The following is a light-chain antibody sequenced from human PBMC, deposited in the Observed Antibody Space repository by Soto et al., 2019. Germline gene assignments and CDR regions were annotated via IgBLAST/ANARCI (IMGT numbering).Light chain of an antibody. CDR1: QTIMTY. V-gene: IGKV1-39*01. CDR3: QQSYSTPQIT. J-gene: IGKJ5*01. Sequence: DIQMTQSPSSLSASVGDEVTITCRASQTIMTYLNWYQLKPGKPPRLLIYAASSLQSGVPSRFSGSGSGTDFTLTISSLQPEDFATYYCQQSYSTPQITFGQGTRLEIK. CDR2: AAS.